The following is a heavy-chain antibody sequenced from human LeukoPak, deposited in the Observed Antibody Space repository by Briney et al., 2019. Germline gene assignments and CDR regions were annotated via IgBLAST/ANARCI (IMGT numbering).Heavy chain of an antibody. CDR3: ARGDGYAQRD. D-gene: IGHD5-12*01. V-gene: IGHV3-74*01. Sequence: GGSLRLSCAASGFTFSSYWMHWVRQAPGKRLVWVSRINSDGSSTSYADSVKGRLTISRDNAKNTLYLQMNSLRVEDTAVYYCARGDGYAQRDWGQGTLVTVPS. CDR1: GFTFSSYW. CDR2: INSDGSST. J-gene: IGHJ4*02.